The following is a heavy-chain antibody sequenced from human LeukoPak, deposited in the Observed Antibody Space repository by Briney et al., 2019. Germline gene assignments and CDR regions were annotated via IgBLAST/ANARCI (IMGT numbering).Heavy chain of an antibody. Sequence: GGSLRLSCAASGFTFSSYWMTWVRQAPGKGLEWVANIKQDGSEKYYVDSVKGRFTISRGNAKSSLYLQMDSLRAEDTAVYYCARQMTPHGNFDYWGQGTLVTVSS. V-gene: IGHV3-7*01. CDR1: GFTFSSYW. D-gene: IGHD1-26*01. CDR2: IKQDGSEK. J-gene: IGHJ4*02. CDR3: ARQMTPHGNFDY.